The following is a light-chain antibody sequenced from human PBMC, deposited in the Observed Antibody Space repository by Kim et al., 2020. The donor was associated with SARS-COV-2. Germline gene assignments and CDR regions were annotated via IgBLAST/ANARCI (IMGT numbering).Light chain of an antibody. CDR2: LAS. CDR1: ESIGTW. CDR3: QHYSRFPYT. Sequence: DIQMTQSPSTLSASVGDRVTITCRASESIGTWLAWYQQKPGRAPRLLIYLASTLENGVPSRFSGTGSGTEFSLSITSLQPDDFATYYCQHYSRFPYTFGQGTNLEIK. J-gene: IGKJ2*01. V-gene: IGKV1-5*03.